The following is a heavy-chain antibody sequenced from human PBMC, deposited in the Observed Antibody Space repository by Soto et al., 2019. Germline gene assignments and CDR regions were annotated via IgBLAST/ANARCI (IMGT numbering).Heavy chain of an antibody. CDR3: AREVALVVGATNAFDI. V-gene: IGHV3-74*01. J-gene: IGHJ3*02. Sequence: PGGSLRLSCAASGFTFSSYWMSWVRQAPGEGLVWVSRINSDGSSTSYADSVKGRFTISRDNAKNTLYLQMNSLRAEDTAVYYCAREVALVVGATNAFDIWGQGSMVTVS. CDR2: INSDGSST. CDR1: GFTFSSYW. D-gene: IGHD1-26*01.